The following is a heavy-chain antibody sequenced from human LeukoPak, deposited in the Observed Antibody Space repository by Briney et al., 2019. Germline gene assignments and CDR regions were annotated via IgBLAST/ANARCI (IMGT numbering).Heavy chain of an antibody. V-gene: IGHV3-33*01. D-gene: IGHD3-10*01. Sequence: PGGSLRLSCVASGFTFNKYGIHWVRQAPGKGLEWVAVIWNDGSYEYYADSVKGRLAISRDNDKNTVHLQMYSLRAEDTAVYYCARDGSGLAVRGWFDFWGQGTLVTVSS. CDR1: GFTFNKYG. CDR3: ARDGSGLAVRGWFDF. J-gene: IGHJ5*01. CDR2: IWNDGSYE.